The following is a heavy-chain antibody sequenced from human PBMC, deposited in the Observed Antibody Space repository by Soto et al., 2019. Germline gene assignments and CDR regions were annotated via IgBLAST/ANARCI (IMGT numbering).Heavy chain of an antibody. J-gene: IGHJ4*02. V-gene: IGHV1-46*01. CDR1: GYTFTNYF. Sequence: QVQLVQSGAEVNKPGASVKVSCKTSGYTFTNYFIHWVRQAPGQGLEWMGIINPSADSTNYAQKFQGRGTVTRDTSTSTVYMELRRLRSEDTAVYYCVREYGGGRVFDYWGQGTLVTVSS. CDR2: INPSADST. CDR3: VREYGGGRVFDY. D-gene: IGHD1-26*01.